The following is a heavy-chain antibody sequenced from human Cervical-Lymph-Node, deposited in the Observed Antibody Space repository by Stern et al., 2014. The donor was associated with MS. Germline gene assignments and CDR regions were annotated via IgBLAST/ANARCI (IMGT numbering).Heavy chain of an antibody. CDR2: IYHSGST. CDR1: GYSISSGYY. CDR3: ARTKVARLTHPFDY. Sequence: QVQLQESGPGLVKPSETLSLTCTVSGYSISSGYYWGWIRQPPGKGLEWIGSIYHSGSTYYNPSLKSRVTISVDKSKNQFSLKRSSVTAADTAVYYCARTKVARLTHPFDYWGQGTLVTVSS. J-gene: IGHJ4*02. D-gene: IGHD2-15*01. V-gene: IGHV4-38-2*02.